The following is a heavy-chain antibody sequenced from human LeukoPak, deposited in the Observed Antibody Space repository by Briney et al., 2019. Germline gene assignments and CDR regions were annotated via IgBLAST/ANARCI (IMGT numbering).Heavy chain of an antibody. D-gene: IGHD4-17*01. J-gene: IGHJ3*02. CDR3: ARHVLSPYWVTTVGAFDI. V-gene: IGHV4-4*07. Sequence: SETLSLTCTVSGGSISSYYWSWIRQPAGKGLEWIGRIYTSGSTNYNPSLKSRVTMSVDTSKNQFSLKLSSVTAADTAVYYCARHVLSPYWVTTVGAFDIWGQGTMVTVSS. CDR2: IYTSGST. CDR1: GGSISSYY.